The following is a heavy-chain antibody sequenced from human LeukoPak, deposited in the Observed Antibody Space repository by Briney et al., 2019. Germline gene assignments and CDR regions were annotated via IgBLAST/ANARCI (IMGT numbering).Heavy chain of an antibody. J-gene: IGHJ4*02. CDR1: GFTFSSYA. CDR3: AKAGVGATVFDY. D-gene: IGHD1-26*01. V-gene: IGHV3-23*01. Sequence: PGGSLRLSCAASGFTFSSYAMSWVRQAPGKGLEWVSAISSSGGSTNYADSVKGRFTISRDNLKNTLYLQMNSLRAKDTAVYYCAKAGVGATVFDYWGQGTLVTVSS. CDR2: ISSSGGST.